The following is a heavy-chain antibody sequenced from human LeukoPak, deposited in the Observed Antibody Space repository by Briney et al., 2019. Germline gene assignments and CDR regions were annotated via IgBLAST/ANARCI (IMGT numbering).Heavy chain of an antibody. CDR3: AREIAAADPFDY. Sequence: GGSLRLSCAASGFTFSDHYMNWVRQAPGKGLEWVSSISSSSSYIYYADSVKGRFTISRDNAKNSLYLQMNSLRAEDTAVYYCAREIAAADPFDYWGQGTLVTVSS. V-gene: IGHV3-21*01. J-gene: IGHJ4*02. CDR1: GFTFSDHY. D-gene: IGHD6-13*01. CDR2: ISSSSSYI.